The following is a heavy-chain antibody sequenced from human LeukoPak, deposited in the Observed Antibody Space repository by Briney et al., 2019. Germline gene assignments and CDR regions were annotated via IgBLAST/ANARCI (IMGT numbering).Heavy chain of an antibody. CDR3: AREDPPYY. V-gene: IGHV4-59*01. J-gene: IGHJ4*02. CDR1: GGSINSYY. Sequence: SETLSLTCAVSGGSINSYYWSWIRQSPGKGLGWVGYIYCSGGTKYIPSLKSRVTISVDTSKNQLSLKLSSVTAADTAVYYCAREDPPYYWGQGTLVTVSS. CDR2: IYCSGGT.